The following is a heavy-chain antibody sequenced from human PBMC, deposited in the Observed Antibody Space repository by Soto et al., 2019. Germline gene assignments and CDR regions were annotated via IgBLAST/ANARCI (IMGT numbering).Heavy chain of an antibody. CDR2: INPNSGGT. D-gene: IGHD3-10*01. CDR1: GYTFTGYY. V-gene: IGHV1-2*02. J-gene: IGHJ5*02. CDR3: ARGKGYGSGTTGDWFDP. Sequence: QVQLVQSGAEVKKPGASVKVSCKASGYTFTGYYMHWVRQAPGQGLEWMGWINPNSGGTNYAQKFQGRVPMTRDMSISTAYMELSRQRSDDTAVYYCARGKGYGSGTTGDWFDPRVQGTLVTVSS.